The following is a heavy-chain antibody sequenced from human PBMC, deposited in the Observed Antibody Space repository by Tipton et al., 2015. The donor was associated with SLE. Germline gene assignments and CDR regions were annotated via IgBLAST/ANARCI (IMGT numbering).Heavy chain of an antibody. J-gene: IGHJ3*02. D-gene: IGHD2-2*01. CDR2: IWYDGSNK. V-gene: IGHV3-33*01. Sequence: SLRLSCAASGFTFSSYGMHWVRQAPGKGLEWVAVIWYDGSNKYYADSVKGRFTISRDNSKNTLYLQMNSLRAEDTAVYYCARGWSSTLEDDFDIWGQGTMVTVSS. CDR1: GFTFSSYG. CDR3: ARGWSSTLEDDFDI.